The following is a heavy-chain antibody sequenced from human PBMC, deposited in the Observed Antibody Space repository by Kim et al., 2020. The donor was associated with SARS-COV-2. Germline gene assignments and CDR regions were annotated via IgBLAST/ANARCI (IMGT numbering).Heavy chain of an antibody. CDR2: ISSSGSTI. J-gene: IGHJ4*02. CDR3: ASEWDISGWQFPPNFDY. D-gene: IGHD6-19*01. V-gene: IGHV3-11*01. CDR1: GFTFSDYY. Sequence: GGSLRLSCAASGFTFSDYYMSWIRQAPGKGLEWVSYISSSGSTIYYADSVKGRFTISRDNAKNSLYLQMNSLRAEDTAVYYCASEWDISGWQFPPNFDYWGQGTLVTVSS.